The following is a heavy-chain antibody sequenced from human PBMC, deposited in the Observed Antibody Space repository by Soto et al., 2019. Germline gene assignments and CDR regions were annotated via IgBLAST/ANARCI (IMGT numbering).Heavy chain of an antibody. CDR2: ISYDGSNK. CDR1: GFTLSSYA. D-gene: IGHD3-10*01. Sequence: GGSLRLSCAASGFTLSSYAMHWVRQAPGKGLEWVAVISYDGSNKYYADSLKGRFTISRDKSKNTLYLQRNSLRAEDTDVYYCARAPLYGSGSFDFFNYGRDVWGQVPTITFSS. V-gene: IGHV3-30-3*01. J-gene: IGHJ6*02. CDR3: ARAPLYGSGSFDFFNYGRDV.